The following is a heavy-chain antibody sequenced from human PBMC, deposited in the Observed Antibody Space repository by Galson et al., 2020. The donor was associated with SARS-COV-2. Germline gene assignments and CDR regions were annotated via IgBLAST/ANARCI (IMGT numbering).Heavy chain of an antibody. Sequence: GGSLRLSCAASGFTFSSSAMHWVRQAPGKGLEWVAVISYDGSNKYYADSVKGRFTISRDNSKNTLYLQMNSLRAEDTAVYYCARDHGGYFQHWGQGTLVTVSS. J-gene: IGHJ1*01. V-gene: IGHV3-30*04. CDR3: ARDHGGYFQH. CDR1: GFTFSSSA. D-gene: IGHD3-16*01. CDR2: ISYDGSNK.